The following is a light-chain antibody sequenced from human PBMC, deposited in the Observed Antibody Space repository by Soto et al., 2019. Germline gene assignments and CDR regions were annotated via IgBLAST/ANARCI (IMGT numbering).Light chain of an antibody. CDR1: QSISTH. CDR3: QQSYITPAG. Sequence: DIQMTQSPSSLSASVGDRVTITCRASQSISTHLNWYQQKPGKAPNLLIYAASSLQSGVPSRFSGSGSGTDFTLTISSLQPEDFATYFCQQSYITPAGFGGGTKVELK. J-gene: IGKJ4*01. V-gene: IGKV1-39*01. CDR2: AAS.